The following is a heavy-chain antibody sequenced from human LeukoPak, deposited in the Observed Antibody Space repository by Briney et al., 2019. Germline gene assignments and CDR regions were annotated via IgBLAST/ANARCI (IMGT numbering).Heavy chain of an antibody. J-gene: IGHJ5*02. CDR1: GGSISSYY. D-gene: IGHD6-25*01. Sequence: SETLSLTCSVSGGSISSYYWSWLRQPAGKGLEWVGRINSSGTSTYNPSLRSRVTMSVDTSKNQFSLNLTSVTAADTAVYYCAREGGGPRWLDPWGQGTLVTVSS. CDR2: INSSGTS. CDR3: AREGGGPRWLDP. V-gene: IGHV4-4*07.